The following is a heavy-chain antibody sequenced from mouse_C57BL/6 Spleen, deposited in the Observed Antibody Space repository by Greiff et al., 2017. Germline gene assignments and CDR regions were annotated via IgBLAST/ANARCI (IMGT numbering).Heavy chain of an antibody. D-gene: IGHD6-1*01. CDR3: ARSLFDY. CDR2: ISSGSSTF. Sequence: EVHLVESGGGLVKPGGSLKLSCAASGFTFSDYGMNWVRQAPEKGLEWVAYISSGSSTFSYADTVTGRFTISRDNAKNTLFLQMTSLRSEDTAMYYCARSLFDYWGQGTTLTVSS. V-gene: IGHV5-17*01. J-gene: IGHJ2*01. CDR1: GFTFSDYG.